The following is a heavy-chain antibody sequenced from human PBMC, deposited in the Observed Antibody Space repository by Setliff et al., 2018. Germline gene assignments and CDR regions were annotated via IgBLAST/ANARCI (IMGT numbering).Heavy chain of an antibody. V-gene: IGHV3-7*01. CDR3: ARRVRIAVLNLYYFEY. CDR2: IKQDGSEK. D-gene: IGHD6-19*01. CDR1: GFTFSSYW. Sequence: GGSLRLSCAASGFTFSSYWMSWVRQAPGKGLEWVANIKQDGSEKYYVDSVKGRFTISRDNAKNSLYLQMNSLRSEDTAVYYCARRVRIAVLNLYYFEYWGQGTLVTVSS. J-gene: IGHJ4*02.